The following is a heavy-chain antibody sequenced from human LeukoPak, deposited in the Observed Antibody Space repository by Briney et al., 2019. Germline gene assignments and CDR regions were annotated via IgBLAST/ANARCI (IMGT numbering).Heavy chain of an antibody. CDR2: ISQNGDS. J-gene: IGHJ3*02. Sequence: PSETLSLTCGVSGGSLSFYYWSWIRQSPGKGLEWIAEISQNGDSNYNMSLKSRVTISLDTSRNQFSLKLNSVTAADTAVYYCAKSNGYGLVDIWGQGTMVTVSS. D-gene: IGHD3-10*01. V-gene: IGHV4-34*01. CDR1: GGSLSFYY. CDR3: AKSNGYGLVDI.